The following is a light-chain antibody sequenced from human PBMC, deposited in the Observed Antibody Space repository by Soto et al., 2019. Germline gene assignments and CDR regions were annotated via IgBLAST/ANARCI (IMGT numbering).Light chain of an antibody. J-gene: IGLJ3*02. Sequence: QSVLTQSPSASASLGASVKLTCTLSSGHSSYAIAWHQQRPEKGPRYLMKLNSDGSHSKGDGIPDRFSGSSSGAERYLTISRLQSEDEADYYCQTWGTGIRVFGGGTTLTVL. CDR2: LNSDGSH. CDR1: SGHSSYA. V-gene: IGLV4-69*02. CDR3: QTWGTGIRV.